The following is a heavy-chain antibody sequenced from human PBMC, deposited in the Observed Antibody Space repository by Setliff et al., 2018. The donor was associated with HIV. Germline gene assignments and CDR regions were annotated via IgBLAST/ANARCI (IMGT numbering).Heavy chain of an antibody. Sequence: SETLSLTCTVSGGSIRSYYWSWIRQPAGKGLEWIGRIYGSGSTYYNPSLKSRVTISVDTSKNQFSLKLSSVTAADTAVYYCARHHYSNWFDPWGQGTLVTVSS. CDR3: ARHHYSNWFDP. CDR2: IYGSGST. V-gene: IGHV4-59*05. D-gene: IGHD2-15*01. J-gene: IGHJ5*02. CDR1: GGSIRSYY.